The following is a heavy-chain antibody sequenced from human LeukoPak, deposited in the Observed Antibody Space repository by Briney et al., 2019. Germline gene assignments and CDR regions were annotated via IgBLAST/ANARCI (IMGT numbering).Heavy chain of an antibody. CDR3: ARVVTMVRGVIRWFDP. D-gene: IGHD3-10*01. V-gene: IGHV1-46*01. CDR1: GYTFTSYY. Sequence: ASVKLSCKASGYTFTSYYMHWVRQAPGQGLEWMGIINPSGGSKSYAQRFQGRVTMTTNTSTSTAYMELRSLRSDDTAVYYCARVVTMVRGVIRWFDPWGQGTLVTVSS. CDR2: INPSGGSK. J-gene: IGHJ5*02.